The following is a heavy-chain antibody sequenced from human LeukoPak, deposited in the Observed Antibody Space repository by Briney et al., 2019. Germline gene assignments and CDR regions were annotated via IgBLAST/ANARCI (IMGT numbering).Heavy chain of an antibody. CDR1: GGSISSYY. V-gene: IGHV4-59*01. CDR3: ARDYGPSRGFDY. D-gene: IGHD3-10*01. J-gene: IGHJ4*02. CDR2: IYYSGST. Sequence: SETLSLTCTVSGGSISSYYWSWIRQPPGKGLEWIGYIYYSGSTNYNPSLKSRVTISVDTSKNQFSLKLSSVTAADTAVYYCARDYGPSRGFDYWGQGTLVTVSS.